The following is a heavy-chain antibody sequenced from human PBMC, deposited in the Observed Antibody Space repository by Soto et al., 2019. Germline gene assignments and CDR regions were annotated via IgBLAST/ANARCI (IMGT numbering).Heavy chain of an antibody. V-gene: IGHV4-31*03. CDR2: IYYSGST. CDR3: ARDRRNYGMDV. Sequence: TLSLTCTVSGGSISSGGYYWSWIRQHPGKGLEWIGYIYYSGSTYYNPSLKSRVTISVDTSKNQFSLKLSSVTAADTAVYYCARDRRNYGMDVWGQGXTVTVYS. J-gene: IGHJ6*02. CDR1: GGSISSGGYY.